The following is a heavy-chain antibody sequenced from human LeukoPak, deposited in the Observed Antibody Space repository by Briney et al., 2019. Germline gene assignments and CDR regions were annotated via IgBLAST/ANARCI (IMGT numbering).Heavy chain of an antibody. D-gene: IGHD4-11*01. CDR1: GGSISSYY. J-gene: IGHJ6*03. CDR2: IYTSGST. Sequence: SETLSLTCTVSGGSISSYYWSWIRQPAGKGLEWIGRIYTSGSTNYNPSLKSRVTMSVDTSKNQFSLKLSSVTAADTAVYYCARNRGSTVITDHYYYYMDVWGKGTTVTVS. CDR3: ARNRGSTVITDHYYYYMDV. V-gene: IGHV4-4*07.